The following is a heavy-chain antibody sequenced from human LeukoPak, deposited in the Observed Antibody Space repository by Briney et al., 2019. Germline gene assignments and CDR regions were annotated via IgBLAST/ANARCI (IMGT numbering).Heavy chain of an antibody. J-gene: IGHJ4*02. CDR2: ISYDGSNK. Sequence: PGRSLRLSCAASGFTFSSYGMRWVRQAPGKGLEWVAVISYDGSNKYYADSVKGRFTISRDNSKNTLYLQMGSLRAEDMAVYYCARDGGNTPWDYWGQGTLVTVSS. D-gene: IGHD4-23*01. V-gene: IGHV3-30*03. CDR3: ARDGGNTPWDY. CDR1: GFTFSSYG.